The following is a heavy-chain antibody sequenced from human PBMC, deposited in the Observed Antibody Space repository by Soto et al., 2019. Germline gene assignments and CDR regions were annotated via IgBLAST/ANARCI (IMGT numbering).Heavy chain of an antibody. D-gene: IGHD5-12*01. V-gene: IGHV4-59*08. CDR2: IYYSGST. CDR3: ATKTDSGYDDYYYYYYMDV. J-gene: IGHJ6*03. Sequence: SETLSLTCTVSGGSISSYYWSWIRQPPGKGLEWIGYIYYSGSTNYNPSLKSRVTISVDTSKNQFSLKLSSVTAADTAVYYCATKTDSGYDDYYYYYYMDVWGKGTTVTVSS. CDR1: GGSISSYY.